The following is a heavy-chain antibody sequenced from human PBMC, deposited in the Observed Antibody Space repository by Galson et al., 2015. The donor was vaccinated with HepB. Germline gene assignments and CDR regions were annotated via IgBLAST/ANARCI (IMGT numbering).Heavy chain of an antibody. V-gene: IGHV3-23*01. CDR2: ISGSGGST. Sequence: SLRLSCAASGFTFSSYAMSWVRQAPGKGLEWVSAISGSGGSTYYADSVKGRFTISRDNSKNTLYLQMNSLRAEDTAVYYCAKCKVDFWSGYLLPYYFDYWGQGTLSPSPQ. J-gene: IGHJ4*02. CDR3: AKCKVDFWSGYLLPYYFDY. D-gene: IGHD3-3*01. CDR1: GFTFSSYA.